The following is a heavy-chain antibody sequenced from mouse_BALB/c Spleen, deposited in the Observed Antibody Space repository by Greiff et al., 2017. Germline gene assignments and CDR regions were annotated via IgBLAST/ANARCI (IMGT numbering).Heavy chain of an antibody. D-gene: IGHD2-4*01. Sequence: VQLQQSAAELARPGASVKMSCKASGYTFTSYTMHWVKQRPGQGLEWIGYINPSSGYTEYNQKFKDKTTLTADKSSSTAYMQLSSLTSEDSAVYYCARMANYDWYFDVWGAGTTVTVSS. CDR1: GYTFTSYT. CDR2: INPSSGYT. J-gene: IGHJ1*01. V-gene: IGHV1-4*02. CDR3: ARMANYDWYFDV.